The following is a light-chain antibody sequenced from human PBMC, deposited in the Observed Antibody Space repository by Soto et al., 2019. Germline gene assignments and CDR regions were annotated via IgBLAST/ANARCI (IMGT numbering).Light chain of an antibody. CDR3: QSYDSSLSGAAV. V-gene: IGLV1-40*01. CDR2: GNS. Sequence: QSALTQPPSVSGAPGQRVTISCTGRSSNIGAGYDVHWYQQLPGTAPKLLIYGNSNRPSGVPDRFSGSKSGTSASLAITGLQAEDEADYYCQSYDSSLSGAAVFGGGTQLTGL. J-gene: IGLJ7*01. CDR1: SSNIGAGYD.